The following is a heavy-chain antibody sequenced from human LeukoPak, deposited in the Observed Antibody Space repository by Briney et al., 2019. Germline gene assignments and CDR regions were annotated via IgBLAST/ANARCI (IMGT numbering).Heavy chain of an antibody. CDR3: ARAPYYYYGMGV. CDR1: GGSFSGYY. V-gene: IGHV4-34*01. J-gene: IGHJ6*02. CDR2: INHSGST. Sequence: SETLSLTCAVYGGSFSGYYWSWIRQPPGKGLEWIGEINHSGSTNYNPSLKSRVTISVDTSKNQFSLKLSSVTAADTAVYYCARAPYYYYGMGVWGQGTTVTVSS.